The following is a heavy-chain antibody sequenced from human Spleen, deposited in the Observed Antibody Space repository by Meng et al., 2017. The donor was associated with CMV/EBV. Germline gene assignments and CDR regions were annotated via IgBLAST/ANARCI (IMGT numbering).Heavy chain of an antibody. CDR1: GFTFDDYA. CDR2: ITGGGGNT. CDR3: AKTLNGYGGEDS. D-gene: IGHD5-18*01. Sequence: GGSLRLSCAASGFTFDDYAMHWVRQAPGKGLEWVSFITGGGGNTHYADSVKGRFIISRDNSKNMVYLQMKTLRADDTAIYYCAKTLNGYGGEDSWGQGTLVTVSS. V-gene: IGHV3-23*01. J-gene: IGHJ4*02.